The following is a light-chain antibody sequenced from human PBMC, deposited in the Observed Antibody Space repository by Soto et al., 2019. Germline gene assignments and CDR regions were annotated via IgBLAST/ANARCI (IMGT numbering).Light chain of an antibody. CDR2: EVS. CDR3: ATWDDGLNGL. Sequence: QSALTQPPSASGSPGQSVTISCTGTSSDVGGYNYVSWYQQHPGKAPKLMIYEVSKRPSGVPDRFSGSKSGNTASLTVSGLQAEDEADYYCATWDDGLNGLFGGGTKLTVL. V-gene: IGLV2-8*01. CDR1: SSDVGGYNY. J-gene: IGLJ3*02.